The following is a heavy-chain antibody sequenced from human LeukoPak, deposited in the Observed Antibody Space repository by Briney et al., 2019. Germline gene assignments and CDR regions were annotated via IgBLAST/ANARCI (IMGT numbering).Heavy chain of an antibody. CDR3: ARGIVGATWRFDY. D-gene: IGHD1-26*01. J-gene: IGHJ4*02. V-gene: IGHV3-30-3*01. Sequence: GGSLRLSCAASGFTFSSYAMHWVRQAPGKGLEWVAVISYDGSNKYYAGSMKGRFTISRDNAKDSLYLQMNSLRAEDTAVYYCARGIVGATWRFDYWGQGTLVTVSS. CDR2: ISYDGSNK. CDR1: GFTFSSYA.